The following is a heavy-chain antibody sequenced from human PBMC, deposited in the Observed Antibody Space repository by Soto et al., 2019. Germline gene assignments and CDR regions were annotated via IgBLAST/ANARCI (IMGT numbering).Heavy chain of an antibody. CDR1: GFSLSTSGMC. Sequence: SCPTLVNPTQTLTLTCTFSGFSLSTSGMCXSWIRQPPGKALEWLALIDWDDDKYYSTSLKTRLTISKDTSKNQVVLTMTNMDPVDTATYYCARSLGRDGYNYPHDYWGQGTLVTVSS. CDR2: IDWDDDK. V-gene: IGHV2-70*01. D-gene: IGHD5-12*01. CDR3: ARSLGRDGYNYPHDY. J-gene: IGHJ4*02.